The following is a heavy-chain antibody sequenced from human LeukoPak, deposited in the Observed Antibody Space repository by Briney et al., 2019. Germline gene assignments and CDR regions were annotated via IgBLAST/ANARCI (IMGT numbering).Heavy chain of an antibody. J-gene: IGHJ4*02. CDR1: GFTFSDYA. CDR2: IYSGGST. CDR3: ARQYANGVDY. D-gene: IGHD2-8*01. Sequence: GGSLRLSCAASGFTFSDYAMSWVRQAPGKGLEWVSVIYSGGSTYYADSVKGRFTISRDNSKNTLYLQMNSLRAEDTAVYYCARQYANGVDYWGQGTLVTVSS. V-gene: IGHV3-53*01.